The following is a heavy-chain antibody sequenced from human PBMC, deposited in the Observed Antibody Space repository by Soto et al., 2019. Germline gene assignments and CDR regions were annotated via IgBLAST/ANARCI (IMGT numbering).Heavy chain of an antibody. D-gene: IGHD6-13*01. Sequence: QVQLVQSGAEVKKPGASVKVSCKASGYTFTSYYMHWVRQAPGQGLEWMGIINPSGGSTSYAQKFQGRGTMPRETSTSTVYMELSSLGSEDTAVYYCARDHSYIAAAGKEERGNAFDIWGQGTMVTVSS. V-gene: IGHV1-46*01. J-gene: IGHJ3*02. CDR1: GYTFTSYY. CDR3: ARDHSYIAAAGKEERGNAFDI. CDR2: INPSGGST.